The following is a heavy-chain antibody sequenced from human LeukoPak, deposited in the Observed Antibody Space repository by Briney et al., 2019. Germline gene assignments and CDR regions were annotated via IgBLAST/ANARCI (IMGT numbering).Heavy chain of an antibody. J-gene: IGHJ4*02. CDR3: ARGYSGYLGDC. CDR1: GGSFSGYY. D-gene: IGHD5-12*01. CDR2: INHSGST. V-gene: IGHV4-34*01. Sequence: PSETLSLTCAVYGGSFSGYYWSWIRQPPGKGLEWIGEINHSGSTNYNPSLKSRVTISVDTSKNQFSLKLSSVTAADTAVYYCARGYSGYLGDCWGQGTLVTVSS.